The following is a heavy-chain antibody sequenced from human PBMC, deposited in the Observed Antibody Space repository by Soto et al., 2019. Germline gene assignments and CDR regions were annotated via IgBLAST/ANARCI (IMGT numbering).Heavy chain of an antibody. J-gene: IGHJ4*02. CDR2: INYSGRYM. V-gene: IGHV3-21*06. Sequence: EVQLVESGGGLVEPGGSLRLSCATSGFSFSSSDMTWVRQAPGKGLEYVSSINYSGRYMFYAGSLRGRFTVSRDNAKNSLYLQTNSLRAEDTAVYYCARKSSSDSTGYDYFDYWGQGTLVTVSS. D-gene: IGHD3-22*01. CDR3: ARKSSSDSTGYDYFDY. CDR1: GFSFSSSD.